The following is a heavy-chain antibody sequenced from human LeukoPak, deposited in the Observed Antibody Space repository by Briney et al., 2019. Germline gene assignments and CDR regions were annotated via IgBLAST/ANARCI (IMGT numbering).Heavy chain of an antibody. D-gene: IGHD5-24*01. CDR1: GGSISSSGYY. Sequence: PSETLSLTCTASGGSISSSGYYWGWIRQPPGKGLEWIGSIYSSGNSYYNPSLKSRVTISGDTSKNQFSLKLRSVTAADTAVYYCATGGEVATMGDWGQGTLVTVSS. CDR3: ATGGEVATMGD. V-gene: IGHV4-39*01. CDR2: IYSSGNS. J-gene: IGHJ4*02.